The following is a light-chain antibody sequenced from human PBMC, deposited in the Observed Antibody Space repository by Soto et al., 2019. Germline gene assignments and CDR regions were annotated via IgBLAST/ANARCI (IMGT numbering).Light chain of an antibody. Sequence: EILMTQSPVTLSLSPVERATLSCMASQSVSSSNVAWYQQKPGQAPRLLIYGASSRATGIPDRFSGSGSGTDFTLTISRLEPEDFAVYYCQQYGSSPITFGQGTRLEIK. V-gene: IGKV3-20*01. CDR1: QSVSSSN. CDR2: GAS. CDR3: QQYGSSPIT. J-gene: IGKJ5*01.